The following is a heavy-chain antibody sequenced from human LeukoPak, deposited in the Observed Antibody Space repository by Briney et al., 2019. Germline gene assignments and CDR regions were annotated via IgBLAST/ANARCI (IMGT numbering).Heavy chain of an antibody. CDR2: INHSGST. Sequence: SETLSLTCAVYGGSFSGYYWSWIRQPPGKGLEWIGEINHSGSTNYNPSLKSRVTISVDTSKNQFSLKLSPVTAADTAVYYCARGREMATLYYFDYWGQGTLVTVSS. V-gene: IGHV4-34*01. CDR3: ARGREMATLYYFDY. D-gene: IGHD5-24*01. J-gene: IGHJ4*02. CDR1: GGSFSGYY.